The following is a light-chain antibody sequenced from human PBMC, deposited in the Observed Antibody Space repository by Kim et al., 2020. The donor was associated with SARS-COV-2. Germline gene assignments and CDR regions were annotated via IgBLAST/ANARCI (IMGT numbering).Light chain of an antibody. Sequence: SYELTQPPSVPVSPGQTASITCSGDKLGHKYSSWYQQKPGQSPVLVIYQDSERPSGIPERFSGSNSGNTATLTISGTQAMDEADYYCQAWDISTVVFGGGTQLTVL. CDR2: QDS. CDR3: QAWDISTVV. V-gene: IGLV3-1*01. CDR1: KLGHKY. J-gene: IGLJ2*01.